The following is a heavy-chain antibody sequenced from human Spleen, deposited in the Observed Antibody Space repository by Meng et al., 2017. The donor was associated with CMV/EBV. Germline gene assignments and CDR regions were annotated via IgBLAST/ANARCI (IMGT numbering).Heavy chain of an antibody. D-gene: IGHD1-14*01. Sequence: GESLKISCAASGFTVSSNYMRWVRQASGKGLEWVSVISRDGRDTYYADSVKGRFTISRDDSKKTLHLQMSSLRVEDAAIYYCATYHRGPQYYLDHWGQGTLVTVSS. V-gene: IGHV3-53*01. CDR1: GFTVSSNY. CDR2: ISRDGRDT. J-gene: IGHJ4*02. CDR3: ATYHRGPQYYLDH.